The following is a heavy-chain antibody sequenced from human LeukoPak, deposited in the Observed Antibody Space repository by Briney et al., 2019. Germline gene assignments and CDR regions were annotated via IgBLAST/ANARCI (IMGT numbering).Heavy chain of an antibody. Sequence: GASVKVSCKASGYTFTGYYMHWVRQAPGQGLEWMGWINPNSGGTNYAQKFQGRVTMTRDTSISTAYMELSRLRSDDTAVYYCARAPPPRICSSTGCLNDAFDIWGQGTMVTVSS. V-gene: IGHV1-2*02. D-gene: IGHD2-2*01. CDR1: GYTFTGYY. J-gene: IGHJ3*02. CDR2: INPNSGGT. CDR3: ARAPPPRICSSTGCLNDAFDI.